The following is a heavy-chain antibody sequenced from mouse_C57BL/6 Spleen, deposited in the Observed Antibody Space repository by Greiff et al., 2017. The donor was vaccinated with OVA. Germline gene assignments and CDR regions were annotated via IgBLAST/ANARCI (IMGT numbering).Heavy chain of an antibody. CDR1: GYTFTGYW. CDR2: ILPGSGST. Sequence: VHLVESGAELMKPGASVKLSCKATGYTFTGYWIEWVKQRPGHGLEWIGEILPGSGSTNYNEKFKGKATFTADTSSNTAYMQLSSLTTEDSAIYYCARSDYYGSSHPYYFDYWGQGTTLTVSS. CDR3: ARSDYYGSSHPYYFDY. D-gene: IGHD1-1*01. V-gene: IGHV1-9*01. J-gene: IGHJ2*01.